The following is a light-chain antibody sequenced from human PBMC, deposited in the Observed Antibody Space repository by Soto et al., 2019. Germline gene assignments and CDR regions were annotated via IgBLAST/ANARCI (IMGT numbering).Light chain of an antibody. J-gene: IGLJ2*01. CDR3: SSYAGGDNYVI. CDR1: SNDVGGYNH. CDR2: EVT. V-gene: IGLV2-8*01. Sequence: QSALTQPPSASGSPGQSVTISCSGTSNDVGGYNHVSWYQQHPGKVPKLIIYEVTERPSGVPDRFSGSKSGSTASLTVSGLQAEDEADYYCSSYAGGDNYVIFGGGTKVTVL.